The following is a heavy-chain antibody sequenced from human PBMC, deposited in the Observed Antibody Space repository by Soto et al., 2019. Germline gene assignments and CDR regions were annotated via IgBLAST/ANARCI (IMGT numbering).Heavy chain of an antibody. CDR2: ISYDGSNK. CDR1: GFTFSSYA. D-gene: IGHD6-13*01. V-gene: IGHV3-30-3*01. J-gene: IGHJ4*02. Sequence: GGSLRLSCAASGFTFSSYAMHWVRQAPGKGLEWVAIISYDGSNKYYADSVKGRFTISRDNSKNTLYLQMNSLRAEDTAVYYCAGEYSSSWYRGFDYWGQGTLVTVSS. CDR3: AGEYSSSWYRGFDY.